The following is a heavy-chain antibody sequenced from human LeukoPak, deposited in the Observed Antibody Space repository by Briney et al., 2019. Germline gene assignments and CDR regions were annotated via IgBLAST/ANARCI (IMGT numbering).Heavy chain of an antibody. CDR1: GYTFTGYY. V-gene: IGHV1-2*06. CDR3: ASLGFIGTYPIQGYHYYYMDV. J-gene: IGHJ6*03. D-gene: IGHD3-16*01. Sequence: GASVKVSCKASGYTFTGYYMHWVRQAPGQGLEWMGRINPNSGGTNYAQKFQGRVTMTRDTSISTAYMELSRLRSDDTAVYYCASLGFIGTYPIQGYHYYYMDVWGKGTTVTVSS. CDR2: INPNSGGT.